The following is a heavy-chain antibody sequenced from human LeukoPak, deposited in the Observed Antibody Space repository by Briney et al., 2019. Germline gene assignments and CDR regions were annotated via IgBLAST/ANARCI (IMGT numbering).Heavy chain of an antibody. D-gene: IGHD3-10*01. J-gene: IGHJ6*02. CDR2: TSAYNGNT. CDR1: GYSFTSFG. V-gene: IGHV1-18*01. Sequence: ASVKVSCKASGYSFTSFGISWVRQAPGQGLEWMGWTSAYNGNTHYAQNLQGRVTMTTDTSTSTAYMELRTLRSDDTAVYYCARDQGVTDPPPYGLDVWGQGTTVTVSS. CDR3: ARDQGVTDPPPYGLDV.